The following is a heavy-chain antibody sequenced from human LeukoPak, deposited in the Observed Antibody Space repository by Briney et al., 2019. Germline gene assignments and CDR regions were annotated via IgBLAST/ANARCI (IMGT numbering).Heavy chain of an antibody. Sequence: ASVKVSCKVSGHTLTDSSIHWVRQAPGRGPEWMGGFDPEEGEIVYAQMLQGRFTMTEDTSTDTAFMDLSSLKSEDTAVYYCATDNGGWSDDAFDIWGQGTMVTVSS. V-gene: IGHV1-24*01. CDR2: FDPEEGEI. D-gene: IGHD6-19*01. J-gene: IGHJ3*02. CDR3: ATDNGGWSDDAFDI. CDR1: GHTLTDSS.